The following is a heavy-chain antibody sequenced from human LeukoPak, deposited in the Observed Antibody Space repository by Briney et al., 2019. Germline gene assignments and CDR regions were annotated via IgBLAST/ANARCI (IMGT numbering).Heavy chain of an antibody. J-gene: IGHJ5*02. Sequence: GGSLKLSCAASGFTFSGSAVHWARQASGKGLEWVGRIRSRADNYATAYGASVKGRFTISRDDSKNTAYLQMNSLKTEDTAIHYCTSGYCSGTSCYPQFDPWGQGTLVTVSS. CDR3: TSGYCSGTSCYPQFDP. CDR1: GFTFSGSA. V-gene: IGHV3-73*01. CDR2: IRSRADNYAT. D-gene: IGHD2-2*03.